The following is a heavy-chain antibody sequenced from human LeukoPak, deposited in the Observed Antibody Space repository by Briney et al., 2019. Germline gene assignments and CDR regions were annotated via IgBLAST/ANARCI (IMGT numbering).Heavy chain of an antibody. CDR3: AREAGRQWEFPLIGDAFDI. D-gene: IGHD1-26*01. V-gene: IGHV1-18*01. CDR1: GYTFTSYG. J-gene: IGHJ3*02. Sequence: GASVKVSCKASGYTFTSYGISWVRQAPGQGLEWMGWISAYNGNTNYAQKLQGRVTMTTDTSTSTAYMELRSLRSDDTAVYYCAREAGRQWEFPLIGDAFDIWGQGTMVTVSS. CDR2: ISAYNGNT.